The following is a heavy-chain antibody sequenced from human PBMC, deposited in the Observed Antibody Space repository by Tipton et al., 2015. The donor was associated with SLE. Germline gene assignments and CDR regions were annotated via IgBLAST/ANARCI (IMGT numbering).Heavy chain of an antibody. CDR3: ARDRLDTEIMEVGSAFAV. CDR2: IHPSLNRT. Sequence: QVQLVQSGAEVRRPGASVKVSCESSRDTFANYYIHWVRQAPGQGLEWMGIIHPSLNRTGYAQRFQGRITVTRDTSTGTVYMELSSLTSQDTAIYYCARDRLDTEIMEVGSAFAVWGQGTMVIVSS. J-gene: IGHJ3*01. V-gene: IGHV1-46*01. D-gene: IGHD1-26*01. CDR1: RDTFANYY.